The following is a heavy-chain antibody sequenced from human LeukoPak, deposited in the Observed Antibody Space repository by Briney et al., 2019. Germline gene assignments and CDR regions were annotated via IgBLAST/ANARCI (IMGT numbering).Heavy chain of an antibody. Sequence: GGSLRLSCAASGFTFSRYGIHWVRQAPGKGLEWVAVIWYDGSKKYYADSVKGRFTISRDNSKNTVDLQMNSLRAEDTALYYCARDRDTSGHYGWFDPWGQGTLVIVSP. CDR2: IWYDGSKK. CDR3: ARDRDTSGHYGWFDP. D-gene: IGHD3-22*01. J-gene: IGHJ5*02. V-gene: IGHV3-33*01. CDR1: GFTFSRYG.